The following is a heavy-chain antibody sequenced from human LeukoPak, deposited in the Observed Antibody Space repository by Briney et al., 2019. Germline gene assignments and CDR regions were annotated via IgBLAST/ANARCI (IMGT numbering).Heavy chain of an antibody. CDR2: IKQGESDK. Sequence: GGSLRLSCAASGFTYISFWMSWLGQAPGKGLEWVVNIKQGESDKYYVVPGKGRLTISRDNAKNSLYLQMNSLRAEDTAVYYCARDKGTTGPTEDYWGQGTLVTVSS. CDR3: ARDKGTTGPTEDY. J-gene: IGHJ4*02. V-gene: IGHV3-7*01. D-gene: IGHD1-1*01. CDR1: GFTYISFW.